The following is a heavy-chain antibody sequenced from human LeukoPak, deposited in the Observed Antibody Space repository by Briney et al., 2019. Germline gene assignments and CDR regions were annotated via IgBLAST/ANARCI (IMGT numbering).Heavy chain of an antibody. D-gene: IGHD4-11*01. CDR2: IYSDNT. CDR1: GFTVSSNS. J-gene: IGHJ6*03. CDR3: ARYSNYEQHNYYYYMDV. Sequence: PGGSLRLSCTVSGFTVSSNSMSWVRQAPGKGLEWVSFIYSDNTHYSDSVKGRFTISRDNSKNTLYLQMNSLRAEDTAVYYCARYSNYEQHNYYYYMDVWGKGTTVTVSS. V-gene: IGHV3-66*03.